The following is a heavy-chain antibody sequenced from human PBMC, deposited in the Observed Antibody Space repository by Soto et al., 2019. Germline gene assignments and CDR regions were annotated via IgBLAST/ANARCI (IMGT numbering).Heavy chain of an antibody. J-gene: IGHJ3*02. V-gene: IGHV4-39*01. CDR2: IKYSGTT. CDR1: AASICKRSRH. Sequence: PEPLSLTFNLSAASICKRSRHSRCTPDPPGKGLEWIASIKYSGTTFYNPSLKSRVTLSVDTSKNQFALKLSSVTAAETAVYYCARHGITGSYYDAFDIWGQGTMVT. CDR3: ARHGITGSYYDAFDI. D-gene: IGHD1-26*01.